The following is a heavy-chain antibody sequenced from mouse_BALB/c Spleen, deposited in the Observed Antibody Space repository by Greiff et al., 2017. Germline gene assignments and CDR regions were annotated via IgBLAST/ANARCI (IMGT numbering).Heavy chain of an antibody. V-gene: IGHV5-6-5*01. CDR1: GFTFSSYA. CDR2: ISSGGST. Sequence: EVHLVESGGGLVKPGGSLKLSCAASGFTFSSYAMSWVRQTPEKRLEWVASISSGGSTYYPDSVKGRFTISRDNARNILYLQMSSLRSEDTAMYYCAREGVYYGSSNFDYWGQGTTLTVSS. CDR3: AREGVYYGSSNFDY. J-gene: IGHJ2*01. D-gene: IGHD1-1*01.